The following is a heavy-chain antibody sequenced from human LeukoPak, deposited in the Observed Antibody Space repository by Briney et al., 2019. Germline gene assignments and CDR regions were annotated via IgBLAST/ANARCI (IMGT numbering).Heavy chain of an antibody. CDR2: IYKDGST. V-gene: IGHV4-59*01. J-gene: IGHJ5*01. CDR3: ASDQNSNNWYYF. Sequence: PSETLSLTCIVSGVSISSYYWSWIRQPPGKGLEWIGHIYKDGSTNYNPSLKSRVTISADTSKKHFSLKMNSVTAADTAVYYCASDQNSNNWYYFWGQGTLVTVSS. CDR1: GVSISSYY. D-gene: IGHD2/OR15-2a*01.